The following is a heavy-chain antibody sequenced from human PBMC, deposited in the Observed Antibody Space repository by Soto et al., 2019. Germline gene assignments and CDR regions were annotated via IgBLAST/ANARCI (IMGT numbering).Heavy chain of an antibody. CDR3: ATDSQNYYGSGSYLAYFDY. Sequence: QVPLVQSGAEVKKPGASVKVSCKASGYTFSSYGISWVRQAPGQGLEWMGWISAYNGNTNYAQKLQGRVTMTTDTSTSTAYMELRSLRSDDTAVYYCATDSQNYYGSGSYLAYFDYWGQGTLVTVSS. J-gene: IGHJ4*02. CDR2: ISAYNGNT. D-gene: IGHD3-10*01. CDR1: GYTFSSYG. V-gene: IGHV1-18*01.